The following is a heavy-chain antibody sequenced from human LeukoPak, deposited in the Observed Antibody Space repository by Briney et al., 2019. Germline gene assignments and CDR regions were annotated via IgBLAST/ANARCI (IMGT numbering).Heavy chain of an antibody. CDR1: GFTFGDYA. V-gene: IGHV3-49*03. D-gene: IGHD5-12*01. CDR3: TRARGGGYDFDY. J-gene: IGHJ4*02. Sequence: PGGSLRLSCTASGFTFGDYAMSWFRQVPGKGLEWVGFIRSKAYGGTTEYAASVKGRFTISRDDSKSIAYLQMNSLKTEDTAVYYCTRARGGGYDFDYWGQGTLVTVSS. CDR2: IRSKAYGGTT.